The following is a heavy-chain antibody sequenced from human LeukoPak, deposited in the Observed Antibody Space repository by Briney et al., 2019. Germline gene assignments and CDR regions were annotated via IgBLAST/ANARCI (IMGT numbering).Heavy chain of an antibody. Sequence: SVKVSCKASGGTFSSYAISWVRQAPGQGLEWMGGVIPIFGTANYAQKFQGRVTITTDESTSTAYMELSSLRSEDTAVYYCARVSPPYIAAAEFDYWGQGTLVTVSS. CDR3: ARVSPPYIAAAEFDY. J-gene: IGHJ4*02. D-gene: IGHD6-13*01. V-gene: IGHV1-69*05. CDR1: GGTFSSYA. CDR2: VIPIFGTA.